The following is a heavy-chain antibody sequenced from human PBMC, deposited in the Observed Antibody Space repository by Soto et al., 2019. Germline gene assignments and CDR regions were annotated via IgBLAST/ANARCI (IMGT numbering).Heavy chain of an antibody. CDR2: IYYSGST. J-gene: IGHJ4*02. D-gene: IGHD6-13*01. CDR3: ARLRAAAGPNYFDY. CDR1: GGSISSSSYY. V-gene: IGHV4-39*01. Sequence: SETLSLTCTVSGGSISSSSYYWGWIRQPPGKGLEWIGSIYYSGSTYYNPSLKSRVTISVDTSKNQFSLKLSSVTAADTAVYYCARLRAAAGPNYFDYWGQGTLVTLSS.